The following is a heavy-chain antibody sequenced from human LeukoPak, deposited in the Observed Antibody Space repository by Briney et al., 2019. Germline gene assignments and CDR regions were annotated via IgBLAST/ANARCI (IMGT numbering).Heavy chain of an antibody. J-gene: IGHJ6*04. D-gene: IGHD2-8*01. CDR3: ARVGDIVLMVYALPY. CDR1: GFIFSNYG. Sequence: PGGSLRLSCAASGFIFSNYGMTWVRQAPGKGLEWVSAISGSGDSTYYADSVKGRFTISRDNAKNSLYLQMNSLRAEDTAVYYCARVGDIVLMVYALPYWGKGTTVTVSS. V-gene: IGHV3-23*01. CDR2: ISGSGDST.